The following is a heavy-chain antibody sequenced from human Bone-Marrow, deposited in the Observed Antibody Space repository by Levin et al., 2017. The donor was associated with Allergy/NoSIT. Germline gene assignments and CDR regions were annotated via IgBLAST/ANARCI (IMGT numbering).Heavy chain of an antibody. CDR2: ITSSGERT. CDR1: GLAFSTYA. J-gene: IGHJ6*02. V-gene: IGHV3-23*01. Sequence: HPGGSLRLSCAASGLAFSTYAMSWVRQAPGRGLEWVSTITSSGERTYYADSVKGRFTISRDNSKSTLFLYMNSLRADDTAVYYCGNPPGVCVDWDCVDVWGQGTAVTVSS. CDR3: GNPPGVCVDWDCVDV. D-gene: IGHD3/OR15-3a*01.